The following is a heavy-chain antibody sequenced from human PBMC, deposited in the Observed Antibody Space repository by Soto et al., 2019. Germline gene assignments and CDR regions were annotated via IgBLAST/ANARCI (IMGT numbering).Heavy chain of an antibody. CDR1: GFTFSSYW. J-gene: IGHJ6*02. CDR3: ARMTRRVYSSSLPDYGMDV. CDR2: IKQDGSEK. Sequence: GGSLRLSCAASGFTFSSYWMSWVRQAPGEGLEWVANIKQDGSEKYYVDSVKGRFTISRDNAKNSLYLQMNSLRAEDTAVYYCARMTRRVYSSSLPDYGMDVWGQGTTVTVSS. V-gene: IGHV3-7*03. D-gene: IGHD6-13*01.